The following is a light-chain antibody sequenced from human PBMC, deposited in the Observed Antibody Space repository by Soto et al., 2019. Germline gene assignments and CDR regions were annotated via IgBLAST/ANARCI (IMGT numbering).Light chain of an antibody. Sequence: DIVLTQSPGTLSLSPGERATLSCRASQSVSSTYSAWYQQKPCQAPRILIFGASNRATGIPARFSGSGSGTDFTLTISRLEPEDCAVYYCQHYGSSSYTFGQGTKLEIK. V-gene: IGKV3-20*01. CDR2: GAS. J-gene: IGKJ2*01. CDR1: QSVSSTY. CDR3: QHYGSSSYT.